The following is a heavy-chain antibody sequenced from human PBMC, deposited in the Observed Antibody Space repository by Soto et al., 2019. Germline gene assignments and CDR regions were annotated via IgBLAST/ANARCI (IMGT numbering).Heavy chain of an antibody. V-gene: IGHV1-18*01. D-gene: IGHD3-10*01. CDR3: ARISFVELFSDNWFDP. CDR1: GYTFTSYG. CDR2: ISAYNGNT. J-gene: IGHJ5*02. Sequence: ASVNVSCKASGYTFTSYGISWVRQAPGQGLEWMGWISAYNGNTNYAQKLQGRVTMTTDTSTSTAYMELRSLRSDDTAVYYCARISFVELFSDNWFDPWGQGTLVTVSS.